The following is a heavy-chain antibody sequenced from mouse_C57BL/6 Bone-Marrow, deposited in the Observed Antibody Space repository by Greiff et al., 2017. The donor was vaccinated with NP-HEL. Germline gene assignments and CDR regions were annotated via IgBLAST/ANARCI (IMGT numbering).Heavy chain of an antibody. D-gene: IGHD1-2*01. CDR3: TKRLRPLYFDY. CDR1: GFNIKDDY. V-gene: IGHV14-4*01. CDR2: IDPENGDT. Sequence: EVKLQESGAELVRPGASVKLSCTASGFNIKDDYMHWVKQRPEQGLEWIGWIDPENGDTEYASKFQGKATITADTSSNTAYLQLSSLSSEDTAVYYCTKRLRPLYFDYWGQGTTLTVSS. J-gene: IGHJ2*01.